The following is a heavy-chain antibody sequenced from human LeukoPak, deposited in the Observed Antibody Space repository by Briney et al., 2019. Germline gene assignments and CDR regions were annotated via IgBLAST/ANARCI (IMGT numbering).Heavy chain of an antibody. CDR1: GFTFSSYA. V-gene: IGHV3-23*01. Sequence: GGSLRLSCAASGFTFSSYAMGWVRQAPGKGLEWVSAISGSGGSTYYADSVKGRFTISRDNSKNTLYLQMNSLRAEDTAVYYCAKGTIFGVATIPFDPWGQGTLVTVSS. CDR3: AKGTIFGVATIPFDP. J-gene: IGHJ5*02. CDR2: ISGSGGST. D-gene: IGHD3-3*01.